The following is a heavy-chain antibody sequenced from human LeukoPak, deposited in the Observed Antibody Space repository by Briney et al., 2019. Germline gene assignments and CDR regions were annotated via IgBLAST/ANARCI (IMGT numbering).Heavy chain of an antibody. Sequence: SETLSLTCTVSGVSMSSYYWSWIRQPPGKGLEWIGYIYYSGSAIYYNGDTHYNPSLKSRVTISVDTSKNQFSLKLSSVTAADTAVYYCARHWGIAAAPLYFDYWGQGTLVTVSS. CDR2: IYYSGSA. CDR3: ARHWGIAAAPLYFDY. D-gene: IGHD6-13*01. V-gene: IGHV4-59*08. J-gene: IGHJ4*02. CDR1: GVSMSSYY.